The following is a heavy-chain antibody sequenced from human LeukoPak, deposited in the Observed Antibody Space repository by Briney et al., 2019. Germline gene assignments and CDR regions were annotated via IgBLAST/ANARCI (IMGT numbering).Heavy chain of an antibody. V-gene: IGHV1-69*05. CDR2: IIPIFGTA. CDR1: GGTFSSYA. CDR3: ARDGVGRDGYNSYYFDY. D-gene: IGHD5-24*01. J-gene: IGHJ4*02. Sequence: SVKVSCKASGGTFSSYAISWVRQAPGQGLEWMGRIIPIFGTANCAQKFRGRVTITTDESTSTAYMELSSLRSEDTAVYFCARDGVGRDGYNSYYFDYWGQGTLVTVSS.